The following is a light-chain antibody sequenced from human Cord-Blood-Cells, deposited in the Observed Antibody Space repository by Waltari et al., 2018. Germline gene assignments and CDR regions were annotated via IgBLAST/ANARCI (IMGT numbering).Light chain of an antibody. Sequence: EVVLTHSPASLSFSPGTRATLSCRASQTVSSYLAWYQQKPGQAPSLLIYEASNRATGIPARFSGSGSGTDFTLTISSLEPEDFAVYYCQQRSNWPPTFGQGTRLEIK. J-gene: IGKJ5*01. CDR3: QQRSNWPPT. CDR1: QTVSSY. V-gene: IGKV3-11*01. CDR2: EAS.